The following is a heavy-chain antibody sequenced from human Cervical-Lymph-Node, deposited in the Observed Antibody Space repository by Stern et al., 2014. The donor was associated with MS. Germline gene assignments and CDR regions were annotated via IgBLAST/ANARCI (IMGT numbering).Heavy chain of an antibody. CDR3: ARRGSGWSGYDDQIKYNGMDV. D-gene: IGHD6-19*01. V-gene: IGHV1-2*02. CDR2: VNPNTGAT. CDR1: GYTFTGYY. Sequence: QVQLVESGAEVKKPGASVKVSCKTSGYTFTGYYMHWVRQAPGQRLEWMGCVNPNTGATNYAQKFHGRVTMTRDTSISTAYMELSRLISDDTAVYFCARRGSGWSGYDDQIKYNGMDVWGQGTTVTVSS. J-gene: IGHJ6*02.